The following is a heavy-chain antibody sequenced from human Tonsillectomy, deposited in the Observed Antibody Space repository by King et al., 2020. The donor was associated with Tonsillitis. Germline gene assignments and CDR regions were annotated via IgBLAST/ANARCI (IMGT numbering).Heavy chain of an antibody. Sequence: QLVQSGAEVKKPGSSVKVSCKASGGSLNSFVVSWVRQAPGQGLEWMGRNIPILGIINYAQKFQGRVTITADKSTNTVYMDLSSLRSEDTAVYYCAKSQFNGRPELPIDLWGQGTLVTVSS. CDR3: AKSQFNGRPELPIDL. D-gene: IGHD1-26*01. CDR1: GGSLNSFV. CDR2: NIPILGII. V-gene: IGHV1-69*09. J-gene: IGHJ5*02.